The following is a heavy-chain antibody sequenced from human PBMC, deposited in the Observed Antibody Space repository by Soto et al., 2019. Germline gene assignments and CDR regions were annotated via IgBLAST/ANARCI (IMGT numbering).Heavy chain of an antibody. CDR2: IIPIFPTP. CDR1: GGTFGNSA. Sequence: QVQLVQSGAEVKKPGSSVTVSCKASGGTFGNSAISWVRQAPGQGLEWMGGIIPIFPTPDYAQKFQGRVTITADEATSTAYMELTSLRSXXXXXXXXXXXXXXXXXXXXXYYAMDVWGQGTTVTVSS. J-gene: IGHJ6*02. V-gene: IGHV1-69*12. CDR3: XXXXXXXXXXXXXYYAMDV.